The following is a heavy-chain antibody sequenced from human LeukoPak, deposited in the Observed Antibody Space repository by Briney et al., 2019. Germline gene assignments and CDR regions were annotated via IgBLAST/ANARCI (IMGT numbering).Heavy chain of an antibody. J-gene: IGHJ4*02. Sequence: RAGGSLRLSCAASGFTFSSYAMSWVRQAPGKGLEWVSGISGSGGSTYYADSVRGRFTISRDNAKNSLYLQMNSLRAEDTAVYYWARDGGVPAANGFDYWGQGTLVTVSS. D-gene: IGHD2-2*01. CDR2: ISGSGGST. V-gene: IGHV3-23*01. CDR1: GFTFSSYA. CDR3: ARDGGVPAANGFDY.